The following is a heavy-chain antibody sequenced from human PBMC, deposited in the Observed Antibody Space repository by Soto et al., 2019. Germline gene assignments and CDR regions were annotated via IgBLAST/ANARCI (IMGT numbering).Heavy chain of an antibody. J-gene: IGHJ4*02. Sequence: QITLKESGPTLVNPTQTLTLTCTFSGFSLSTTAEGVGWIRQPPGKALEWLALIYWDEDERYSPSLKSRLTITKDTYINKVVLTMTNADPVDSATYYCAHGSCSSADCYPNPYLDYWGQGILVTVSS. CDR3: AHGSCSSADCYPNPYLDY. V-gene: IGHV2-5*02. D-gene: IGHD2-2*01. CDR2: IYWDEDE. CDR1: GFSLSTTAEG.